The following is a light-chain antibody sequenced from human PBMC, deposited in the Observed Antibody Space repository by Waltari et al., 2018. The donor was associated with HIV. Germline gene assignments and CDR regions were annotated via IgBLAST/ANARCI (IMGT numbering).Light chain of an antibody. Sequence: DIQMTQSPSTLSASVGDSVTIPCRASQSISNWLAWYQQKPGKAPTLLIYKASTLESGVPSRFSGSGSGTEFTLTISSLQPDDFATYYCQQYISYSPYTFGQGTKVEIK. J-gene: IGKJ2*01. CDR3: QQYISYSPYT. V-gene: IGKV1-5*03. CDR2: KAS. CDR1: QSISNW.